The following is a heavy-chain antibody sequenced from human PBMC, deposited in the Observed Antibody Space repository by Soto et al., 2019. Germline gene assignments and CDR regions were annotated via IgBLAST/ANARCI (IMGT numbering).Heavy chain of an antibody. J-gene: IGHJ5*02. V-gene: IGHV4-34*01. CDR1: SGSFSGYY. D-gene: IGHD2-15*01. Sequence: SLTCASYSGSFSGYYWNCIRESPGKGLECIGEINHSGTSNYNPSLNSRVTISVDTSKNQFSLKLSSVTAADTAVYYCARSLPRWQHNWFDPWGPGTLVTVSS. CDR3: ARSLPRWQHNWFDP. CDR2: INHSGTS.